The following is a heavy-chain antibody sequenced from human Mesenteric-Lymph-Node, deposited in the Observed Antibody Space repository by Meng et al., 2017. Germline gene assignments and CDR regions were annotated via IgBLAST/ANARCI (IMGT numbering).Heavy chain of an antibody. CDR1: GGSVSSGSYY. CDR2: IYYSGST. CDR3: ARDRTTGRYFDY. D-gene: IGHD4-11*01. V-gene: IGHV4-61*01. Sequence: QVQPQGAGPGLMRLSETLSLTCTVSGGSVSSGSYYWSWIRQPRGKGLEWIGYIYYSGSTNYNPSLKSRVTISVDTSKNQFSLKLSSVTAADTAVYYCARDRTTGRYFDYWGQGTLVTVSS. J-gene: IGHJ4*02.